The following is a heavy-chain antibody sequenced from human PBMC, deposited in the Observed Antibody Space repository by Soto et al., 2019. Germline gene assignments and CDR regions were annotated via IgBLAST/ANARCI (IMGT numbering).Heavy chain of an antibody. Sequence: GGSRRLSWAVAGFTFSGYAMHWVRQAPSKGLEWVAVIPNDGGNKYYADSVKGRLTISRDDSKNTLYLKMNSLRTEDTAVYYCAKDPGATTVYTGWYFDLWGRGTMVTVSS. CDR3: AKDPGATTVYTGWYFDL. J-gene: IGHJ2*01. V-gene: IGHV3-30*11. CDR1: GFTFSGYA. D-gene: IGHD4-17*01. CDR2: IPNDGGNK.